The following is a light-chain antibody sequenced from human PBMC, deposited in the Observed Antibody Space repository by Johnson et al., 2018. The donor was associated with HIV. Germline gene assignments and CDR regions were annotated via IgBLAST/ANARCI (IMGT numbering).Light chain of an antibody. CDR3: GTWDSGLGAVYV. V-gene: IGLV1-51*02. CDR1: SSNVGNNY. CDR2: EKN. Sequence: QLVLTQPPSVSAAPGQKVTISCSGTSSNVGNNYVSWYQQFPGTAPKLLIYEKNKRPSGIPDRFSGSKSGTSATLGITGLQTGDEADYYCGTWDSGLGAVYVFGPGTKVTVL. J-gene: IGLJ1*01.